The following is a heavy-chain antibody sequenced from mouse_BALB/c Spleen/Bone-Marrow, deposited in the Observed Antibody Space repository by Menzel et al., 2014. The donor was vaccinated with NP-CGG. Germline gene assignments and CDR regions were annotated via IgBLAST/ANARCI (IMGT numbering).Heavy chain of an antibody. CDR1: GYAFSSSW. V-gene: IGHV1-82*01. D-gene: IGHD1-1*01. CDR3: ANYYGSSQGAMDY. Sequence: QVQLQQSGPELVKPGASVKISCKASGYAFSSSWMNWVKQRPGQGLEWIGRIYPGDGDTNYNGNFKGEATLTADKSSSTAYMQLSSLTSVDSAVYFCANYYGSSQGAMDYWGQGTSVTVSS. CDR2: IYPGDGDT. J-gene: IGHJ4*01.